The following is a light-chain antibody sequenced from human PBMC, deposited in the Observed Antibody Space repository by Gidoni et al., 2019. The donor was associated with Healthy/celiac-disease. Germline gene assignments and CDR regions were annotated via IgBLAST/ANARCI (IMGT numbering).Light chain of an antibody. CDR2: GAS. CDR1: QSVSSSY. Sequence: EIVLTQSPGTLSLSPGERATLSCRASQSVSSSYLAWYPQKPGQAPRLLIYGASSRATGIPDRFSGSGSGTDFTLTISRLEPEDFAVYYCQQYGSSLLTFXGXTKVEIK. J-gene: IGKJ4*01. CDR3: QQYGSSLLT. V-gene: IGKV3-20*01.